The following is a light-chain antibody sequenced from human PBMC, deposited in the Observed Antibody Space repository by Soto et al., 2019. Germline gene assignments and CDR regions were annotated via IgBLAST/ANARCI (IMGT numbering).Light chain of an antibody. CDR2: DVS. CDR3: TSYTSTSTYV. J-gene: IGLJ1*01. CDR1: SSDVGAFNY. V-gene: IGLV2-14*03. Sequence: QSALTQPASVSGSPGQSVTISCTGTSSDVGAFNYVSWYQQHPGKAPKLMIYDVSNRPSGVSNRFSGSKSGNTASLTISGLLAEDEADYYCTSYTSTSTYVFGTGTKVTV.